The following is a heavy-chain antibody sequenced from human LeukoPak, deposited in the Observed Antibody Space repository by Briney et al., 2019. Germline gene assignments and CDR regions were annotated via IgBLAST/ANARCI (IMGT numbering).Heavy chain of an antibody. CDR2: ISSSGSTI. V-gene: IGHV3-48*03. CDR1: GFTFSSYE. D-gene: IGHD5-12*01. Sequence: GGSLRLSCAASGFTFSSYEMNWVRQAPGKGLEWVSYISSSGSTIYYADSVKGRFTISRDNAKNSLYLQMNSLRAEDTAAYYCARDRGYSGYDHWGQGTLVTVSS. CDR3: ARDRGYSGYDH. J-gene: IGHJ5*02.